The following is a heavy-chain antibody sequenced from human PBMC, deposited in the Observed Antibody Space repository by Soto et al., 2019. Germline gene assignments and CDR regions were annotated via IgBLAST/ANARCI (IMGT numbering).Heavy chain of an antibody. J-gene: IGHJ5*02. D-gene: IGHD3-3*01. V-gene: IGHV3-23*01. Sequence: GGSLRLSCAASGFTFINYAMAWVRQAPGRGLEWVSGISNSGNSKYYADSVKGRFTISRDNSKNTLYLQMDSLGAEDTALYYCAKLNNRTILKGSGFDPWGQGT. CDR2: ISNSGNSK. CDR1: GFTFINYA. CDR3: AKLNNRTILKGSGFDP.